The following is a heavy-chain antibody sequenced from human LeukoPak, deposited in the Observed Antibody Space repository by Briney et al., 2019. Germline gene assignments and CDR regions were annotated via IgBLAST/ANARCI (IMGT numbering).Heavy chain of an antibody. CDR2: ITASGTAM. V-gene: IGHV3-48*02. CDR3: ASSGSYRFDY. D-gene: IGHD1-26*01. Sequence: XXXXGKXXXXVSHITASGTAMFYADSVKGRFTISRDNAKNSLYLQMNSLRDEDTAVYYCASSGSYRFDYWGQGTLVTVSS. J-gene: IGHJ4*02.